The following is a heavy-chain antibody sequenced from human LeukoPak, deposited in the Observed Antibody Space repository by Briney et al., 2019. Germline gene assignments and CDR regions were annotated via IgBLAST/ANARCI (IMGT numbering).Heavy chain of an antibody. V-gene: IGHV1-18*01. Sequence: ASVKVSCKASGYTFTSYGISWVRQAPGQGLEWMGWISAYNGNTNYAQKLQGRVTMTTDTSTSTAYMELRSLRSDDTAVYYCARVSYIAVAGRDHSRMNYWGQGTLVTVSS. CDR2: ISAYNGNT. CDR1: GYTFTSYG. J-gene: IGHJ4*02. CDR3: ARVSYIAVAGRDHSRMNY. D-gene: IGHD6-19*01.